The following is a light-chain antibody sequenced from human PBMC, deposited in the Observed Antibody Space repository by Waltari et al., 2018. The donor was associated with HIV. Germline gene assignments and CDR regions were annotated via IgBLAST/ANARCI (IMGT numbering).Light chain of an antibody. Sequence: QAGLTQPASVCKGMRQTATLTCTGHSNNGGSQDTAAPQQHQGHPPKLLSYRDNKRPSGISERFSASRSGNTASLTITGVQTEDEADYFCAKWYISLSAVVFGGGTTLTVL. V-gene: IGLV10-54*04. J-gene: IGLJ2*01. CDR3: AKWYISLSAVV. CDR1: SNNGGSQD. CDR2: RDN.